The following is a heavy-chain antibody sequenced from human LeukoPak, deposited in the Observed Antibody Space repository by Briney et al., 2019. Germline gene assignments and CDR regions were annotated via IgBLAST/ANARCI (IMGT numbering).Heavy chain of an antibody. CDR3: AREGVVVVPAAEGLDAFDI. D-gene: IGHD2-2*01. Sequence: GGSLRLSCAASGFTFSSYAMSWVRQAPGKGLEWVSAISGSGGSTYYADSVKGRFTISRDNSKNTLYLQMNSLRAEDTAVYYCAREGVVVVPAAEGLDAFDIWGQGTMVTVSS. CDR2: ISGSGGST. CDR1: GFTFSSYA. J-gene: IGHJ3*02. V-gene: IGHV3-23*01.